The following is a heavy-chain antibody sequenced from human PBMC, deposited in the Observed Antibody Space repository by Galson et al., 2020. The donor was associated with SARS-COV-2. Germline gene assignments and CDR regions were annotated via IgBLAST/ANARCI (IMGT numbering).Heavy chain of an antibody. V-gene: IGHV4-39*07. CDR3: ARDSGTSRRYFDY. Sequence: SETLSLTCTVSGGSISSSSYYWGWIRQPPGKGLEWIGSISYSGSANYSPSLKSRVTISVDTSKNQLSLNLNSVTAADTALYYCARDSGTSRRYFDYWGQGTLVTVSS. CDR2: ISYSGSA. CDR1: GGSISSSSYY. D-gene: IGHD1-26*01. J-gene: IGHJ4*02.